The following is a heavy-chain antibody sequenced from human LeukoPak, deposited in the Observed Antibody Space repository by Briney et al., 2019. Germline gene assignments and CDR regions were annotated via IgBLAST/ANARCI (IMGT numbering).Heavy chain of an antibody. D-gene: IGHD4/OR15-4a*01. CDR1: GYTFPNYW. CDR2: IYPGDSET. J-gene: IGHJ4*02. V-gene: IGHV5-51*01. Sequence: GESLKISCKSSGYTFPNYWIGWVRQMPGKGLEYMGIIYPGDSETTYSPSFQGQVTISADKSITTAYLQWSSLKASDSGRYYCARFLDYGDHLGYFDNWGQGALVTVSS. CDR3: ARFLDYGDHLGYFDN.